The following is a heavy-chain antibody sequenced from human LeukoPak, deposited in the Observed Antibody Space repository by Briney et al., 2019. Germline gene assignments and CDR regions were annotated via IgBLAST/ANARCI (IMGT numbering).Heavy chain of an antibody. CDR1: GGSFSGYY. J-gene: IGHJ6*02. CDR2: INHSGST. CDR3: ARGRKSRVTTPNYYYYYGMDV. V-gene: IGHV4-34*01. D-gene: IGHD4-17*01. Sequence: PSETLSLTCAVYGGSFSGYYWSWIRQPPGKGLEWIGEINHSGSTSYNPSLKSRVTISVDTSKNQFSLKLSSVTAADTAVYYCARGRKSRVTTPNYYYYYGMDVWGQGTTVTVSS.